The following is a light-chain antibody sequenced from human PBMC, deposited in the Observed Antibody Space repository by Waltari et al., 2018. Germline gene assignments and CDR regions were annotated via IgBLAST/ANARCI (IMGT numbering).Light chain of an antibody. CDR1: QSVSNN. Sequence: EIVMTQSPATLSVSPGERATLSCRASQSVSNNLAWYQQTPGQTPRLLIYGASIRATGIPARFSGSGSGTEFTLTISSLQSEDFAVYYCHQYNRWPRTFGQGTKVESK. J-gene: IGKJ1*01. CDR2: GAS. V-gene: IGKV3D-15*01. CDR3: HQYNRWPRT.